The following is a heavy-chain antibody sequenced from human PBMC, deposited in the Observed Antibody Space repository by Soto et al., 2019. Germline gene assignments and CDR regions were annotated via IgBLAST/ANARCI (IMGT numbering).Heavy chain of an antibody. CDR1: GFTFSSYA. CDR2: ISGSGGST. J-gene: IGHJ4*02. V-gene: IGHV3-23*01. Sequence: PGGSLRLSCAASGFTFSSYAMSWVRQAPGKGLEWVSAISGSGGSTYYADSVKGRFTISRDNSKNTLYLQMNSLRAEDTAVYYCAKDSYYDFWSGYYMVYWGQGTLVTVSS. D-gene: IGHD3-3*01. CDR3: AKDSYYDFWSGYYMVY.